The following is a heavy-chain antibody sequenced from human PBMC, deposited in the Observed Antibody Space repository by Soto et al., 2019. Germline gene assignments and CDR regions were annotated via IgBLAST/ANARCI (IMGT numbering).Heavy chain of an antibody. CDR2: ITGSGGTI. CDR1: GFSFSKYA. Sequence: DVQLLESGGGLVQPGGSLRLSCADSGFSFSKYAMIWVRQAPGKGQEWVSGITGSGGTIEYAASVKRRFTISRDNSRNTVYLQMNSLRVEDTAMYYCAKDAVYGDGLWLVADWGQGTLVTVS. V-gene: IGHV3-23*01. CDR3: AKDAVYGDGLWLVAD. J-gene: IGHJ4*02. D-gene: IGHD2-21*02.